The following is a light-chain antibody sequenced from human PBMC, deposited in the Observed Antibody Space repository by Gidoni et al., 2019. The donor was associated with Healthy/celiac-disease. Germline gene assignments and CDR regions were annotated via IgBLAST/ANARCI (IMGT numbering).Light chain of an antibody. CDR1: QSVSSSY. Sequence: IVLTQSPGTLSLSPGERATLSCRASQSVSSSYLAWYQQKPGQAPRLLIYGASSRATGIPDRFSGSGSGTDFTLTISRLEPEDVAVYYCQQYGSSPLCSFGQGTKLEIK. CDR3: QQYGSSPLCS. V-gene: IGKV3-20*01. CDR2: GAS. J-gene: IGKJ2*04.